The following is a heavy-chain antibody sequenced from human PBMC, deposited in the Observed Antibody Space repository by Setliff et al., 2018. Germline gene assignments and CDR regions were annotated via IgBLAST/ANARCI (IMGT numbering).Heavy chain of an antibody. D-gene: IGHD3-10*01. J-gene: IGHJ6*03. V-gene: IGHV4-39*07. Sequence: SETLSLTCTVSGGSISSGSYYWSWIRQPPGKGLEWIGSIYYSGSTNYNPSLKSRVTISVDTPKNQFSLKLSSVTAADTAVYYCARAEYYYGSGSFHPYYMDVWGQGTTVTVSS. CDR1: GGSISSGSYY. CDR3: ARAEYYYGSGSFHPYYMDV. CDR2: IYYSGST.